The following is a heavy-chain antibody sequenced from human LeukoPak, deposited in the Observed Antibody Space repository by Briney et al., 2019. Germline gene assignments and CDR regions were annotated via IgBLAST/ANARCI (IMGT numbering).Heavy chain of an antibody. CDR1: GFTFSSYA. Sequence: QSGGSLRLSCAASGFTFSSYAMSWVRQAPGKGLEWVSAISGSGGSTYYADSVKGRFTISRDNSKNTLYLQMNSLRAEDTAVYYCAKDGEHAHYDSSGYRSDYFDYWGQGTLVTVSS. V-gene: IGHV3-23*01. J-gene: IGHJ4*02. CDR2: ISGSGGST. CDR3: AKDGEHAHYDSSGYRSDYFDY. D-gene: IGHD3-22*01.